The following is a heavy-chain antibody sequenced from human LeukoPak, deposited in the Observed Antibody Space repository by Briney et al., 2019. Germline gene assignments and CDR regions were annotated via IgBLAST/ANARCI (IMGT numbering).Heavy chain of an antibody. Sequence: GGSLRLSCAASGFTFSSYGMHWVRQAPGKGLEWVAVISYDGSNKYYADSVKGRFTISRDNSKNTLYLQMNSLRAEDTAVYYCAKVSQYYYASYYFDYWGQGTLVTVSS. CDR3: AKVSQYYYASYYFDY. V-gene: IGHV3-30*18. D-gene: IGHD3-10*01. J-gene: IGHJ4*02. CDR1: GFTFSSYG. CDR2: ISYDGSNK.